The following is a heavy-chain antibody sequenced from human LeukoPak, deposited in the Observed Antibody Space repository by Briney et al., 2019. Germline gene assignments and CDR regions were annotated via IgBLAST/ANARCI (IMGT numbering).Heavy chain of an antibody. Sequence: GGSLRLSRAASGFTFSSHGMHWVRQAPGKGLEWVAFIRSDGSNKYHADSVKGRFTISRDNSKNTVYLQMNSLRAEDTAVYYCAKDLSGIYSNGFDSWGQGTQVTVSS. CDR3: AKDLSGIYSNGFDS. CDR2: IRSDGSNK. D-gene: IGHD1-26*01. V-gene: IGHV3-30*02. CDR1: GFTFSSHG. J-gene: IGHJ5*01.